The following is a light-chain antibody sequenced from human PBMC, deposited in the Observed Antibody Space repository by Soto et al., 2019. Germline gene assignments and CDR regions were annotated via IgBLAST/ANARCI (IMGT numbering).Light chain of an antibody. V-gene: IGKV1-39*01. J-gene: IGKJ4*01. Sequence: DIRMTQSPSSLSASVGDRVTITCRASQTISSYLNWYQQKPGKAPQLLIYAASTLQSGVPSRFSGSGSGTDFTLTISSLQREDFVTYYCQQSYDTVAFGGGTKVEIK. CDR1: QTISSY. CDR2: AAS. CDR3: QQSYDTVA.